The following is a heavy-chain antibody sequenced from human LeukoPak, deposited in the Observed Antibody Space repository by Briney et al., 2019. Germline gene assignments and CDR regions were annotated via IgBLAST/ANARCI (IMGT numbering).Heavy chain of an antibody. CDR2: IYYSGST. V-gene: IGHV4-39*01. CDR1: GGSISSSSYY. Sequence: SETLSLTCTVSGGSISSSSYYWGWIRQPPGKGLEWLGSIYYSGSTYYNPSLKSRVTISVDTSKNQFSLKLSSVTAADTAVYYCARQSGYDPTFLGRARYYFDYWGQGTLVTVSS. CDR3: ARQSGYDPTFLGRARYYFDY. J-gene: IGHJ4*02. D-gene: IGHD5-12*01.